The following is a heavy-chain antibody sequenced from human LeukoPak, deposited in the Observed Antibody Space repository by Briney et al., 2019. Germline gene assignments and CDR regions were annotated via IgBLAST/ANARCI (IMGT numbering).Heavy chain of an antibody. CDR1: GFTFSSYS. V-gene: IGHV3-21*01. Sequence: GGSLRLSCAASGFTFSSYSMNWVRQAPGKGLEWVSSISSSRSYIYYADSVKGRFTISRDNAKNSLYLQMNSLRAEDTAVYYCARGDNSGSYPGAFDIWGQGTMVTVSS. J-gene: IGHJ3*02. D-gene: IGHD1-26*01. CDR2: ISSSRSYI. CDR3: ARGDNSGSYPGAFDI.